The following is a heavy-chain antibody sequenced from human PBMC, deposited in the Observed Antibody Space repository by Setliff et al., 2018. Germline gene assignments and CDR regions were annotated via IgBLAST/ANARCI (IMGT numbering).Heavy chain of an antibody. D-gene: IGHD1-1*01. CDR1: GDSISSRHYY. V-gene: IGHV4-61*09. J-gene: IGHJ4*02. CDR2: IYTSWST. Sequence: LSLTCTVSGDSISSRHYYWSWIRQPAGKGLEWLGQIYTSWSTNYNPSLKGRATLSIDASKKQFSLKLTSMTAADTAVYYCANGGGRYHSDSWGQGILVTVSS. CDR3: ANGGGRYHSDS.